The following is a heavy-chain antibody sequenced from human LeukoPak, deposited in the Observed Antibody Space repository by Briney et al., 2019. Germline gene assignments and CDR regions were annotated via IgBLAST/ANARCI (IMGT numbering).Heavy chain of an antibody. D-gene: IGHD2-2*01. CDR1: GGSISSGDYY. V-gene: IGHV4-30-4*08. Sequence: PSQTLSLTCTVSGGSISSGDYYWSWIRQPPGKGLEWIGYIYYSGSTYYNPSLKSRVTISVDTSKNQFSLKLSSVTAADTAVYYCARVLPGYCSSTSCYGAFDIWGQGTMVTVSS. CDR2: IYYSGST. CDR3: ARVLPGYCSSTSCYGAFDI. J-gene: IGHJ3*02.